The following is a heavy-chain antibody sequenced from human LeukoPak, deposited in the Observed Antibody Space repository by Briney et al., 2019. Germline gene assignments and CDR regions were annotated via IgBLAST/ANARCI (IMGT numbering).Heavy chain of an antibody. CDR3: AKAGSIAAAGYFDY. D-gene: IGHD6-13*01. J-gene: IGHJ4*02. Sequence: GGSLRLSCAASGFTLSSYGMHWVRQAPGKGLEWVAVISYDGSNKYYADSVKGRFTISRDNSKNTLYLQMNSLRAEDTAVYYCAKAGSIAAAGYFDYWGQGTLVTVSS. V-gene: IGHV3-30*18. CDR1: GFTLSSYG. CDR2: ISYDGSNK.